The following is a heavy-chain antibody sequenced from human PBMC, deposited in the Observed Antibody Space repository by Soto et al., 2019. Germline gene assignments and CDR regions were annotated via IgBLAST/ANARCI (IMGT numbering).Heavy chain of an antibody. Sequence: LYLTPPIISLSISSPAPKWTYNSQPPGKGLEWIGYIYYSGSTYYNPSLKSRVTISVDTSKNQFSLKLSSVTAADTAVYYCARGGLERKYNYYAMDVWGHGTT. CDR1: SLSISSPAPK. D-gene: IGHD3-3*01. CDR2: IYYSGST. CDR3: ARGGLERKYNYYAMDV. V-gene: IGHV4-30-4*01. J-gene: IGHJ6*02.